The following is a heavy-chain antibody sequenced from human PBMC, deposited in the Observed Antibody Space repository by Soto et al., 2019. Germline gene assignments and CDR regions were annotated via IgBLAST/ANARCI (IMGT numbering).Heavy chain of an antibody. J-gene: IGHJ5*02. Sequence: ASVKVSCKASGYTFTGYYMHWVRQAPGQGLEWMGWISAYNGNTNYAQNFQGRVTMTTDTSTTTSYMELRSLTSDDTAVYFCARDWKGAEGFDPWGQGTLVTVSS. CDR3: ARDWKGAEGFDP. V-gene: IGHV1-18*04. D-gene: IGHD1-1*01. CDR2: ISAYNGNT. CDR1: GYTFTGYY.